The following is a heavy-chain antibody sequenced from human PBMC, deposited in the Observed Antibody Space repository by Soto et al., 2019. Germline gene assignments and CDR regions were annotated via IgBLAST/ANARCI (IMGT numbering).Heavy chain of an antibody. CDR3: AAQPQFYYDSSGYYNTQLDY. V-gene: IGHV1-58*01. Sequence: SVKVSCKASGFTFTSSAVQWVRQARGQRLEWIGWIVVGSGNTNYAQKFQERVTITRDMSTSTAYMELSSLRSEDTAVYYCAAQPQFYYDSSGYYNTQLDYWGRG. CDR2: IVVGSGNT. J-gene: IGHJ4*02. CDR1: GFTFTSSA. D-gene: IGHD3-22*01.